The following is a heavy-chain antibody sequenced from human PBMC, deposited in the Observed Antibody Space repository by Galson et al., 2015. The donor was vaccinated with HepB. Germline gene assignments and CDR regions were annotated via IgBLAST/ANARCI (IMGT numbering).Heavy chain of an antibody. V-gene: IGHV4-59*08. D-gene: IGHD2-15*01. CDR3: ARHRPYCSGGSCYSSGYFDY. Sequence: ETLSLTCTVSGGSISSYYWSWIRQPPGKGLEWIGYIYYSGSTNYNPSLKSRVTISVDTSKNQFSLKLSSVTAADAAVYYCARHRPYCSGGSCYSSGYFDYWGQGTLVTVSS. CDR1: GGSISSYY. J-gene: IGHJ4*02. CDR2: IYYSGST.